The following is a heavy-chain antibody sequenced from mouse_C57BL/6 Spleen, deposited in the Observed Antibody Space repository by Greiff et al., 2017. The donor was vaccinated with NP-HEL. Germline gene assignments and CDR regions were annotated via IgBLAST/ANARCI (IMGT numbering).Heavy chain of an antibody. CDR2: IYPGDGDT. Sequence: VQLQQSGPELVKPGASVKISCKASGYAFSSSWMNWVKQRPGKGLEWIGRIYPGDGDTNYKGKFKGKATLTADKSSSTAYMQLSSLTSEDSAVYVCAQAYYGNEDFDVWGTGTTVTVSS. V-gene: IGHV1-82*01. CDR1: GYAFSSSW. J-gene: IGHJ1*03. D-gene: IGHD2-10*01. CDR3: AQAYYGNEDFDV.